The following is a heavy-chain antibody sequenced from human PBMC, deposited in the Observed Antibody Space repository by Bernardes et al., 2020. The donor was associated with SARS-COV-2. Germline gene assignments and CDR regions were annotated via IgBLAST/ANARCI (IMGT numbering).Heavy chain of an antibody. J-gene: IGHJ3*02. CDR3: ARADYGSVNAFEI. CDR2: IKSDGSLI. CDR1: EFTFSSFW. D-gene: IGHD3-10*01. V-gene: IGHV3-74*01. Sequence: GGSLRLSCLASEFTFSSFWMHWVRQAPGKGLVWVSRIKSDGSLITYADSVKGRFTISRDNAKNTLYLQMNSLRAEDTAVYYCARADYGSVNAFEIWGQGTKVTVSS.